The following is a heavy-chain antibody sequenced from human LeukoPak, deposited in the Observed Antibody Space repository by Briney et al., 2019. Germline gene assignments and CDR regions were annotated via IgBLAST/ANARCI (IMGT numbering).Heavy chain of an antibody. CDR3: ARDRTGSSWYRDAFDI. J-gene: IGHJ3*02. V-gene: IGHV3-66*01. CDR2: IYSGGST. D-gene: IGHD6-13*01. CDR1: GFTVSSNY. Sequence: GGSLRLSCAASGFTVSSNYMSWVRQAPGKGLEWVSVIYSGGSTYYADSVKGRFTISRDNSKNTLYLQMNSLRADDTAVYYCARDRTGSSWYRDAFDIWGQGTMVTVSS.